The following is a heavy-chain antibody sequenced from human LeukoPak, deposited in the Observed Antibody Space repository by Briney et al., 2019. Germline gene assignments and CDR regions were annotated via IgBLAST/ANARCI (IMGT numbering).Heavy chain of an antibody. CDR3: ARGLYDSSGYSYFDY. D-gene: IGHD3-22*01. CDR2: IYSGGST. V-gene: IGHV3-53*01. CDR1: GFTVSSNY. J-gene: IGHJ4*02. Sequence: GGSLRLSCAASGFTVSSNYMSWVRQAPGKGLEWVSVIYSGGSTYYADSVKGRFTISRDNSKNTLYLQMNSLRAEDTAVYYCARGLYDSSGYSYFDYWGQGTLVTVSS.